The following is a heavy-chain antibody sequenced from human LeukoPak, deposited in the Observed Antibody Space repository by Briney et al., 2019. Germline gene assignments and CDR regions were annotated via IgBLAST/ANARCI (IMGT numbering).Heavy chain of an antibody. CDR3: AKDDGGYKCPIYFDY. CDR2: ISYDGSNK. V-gene: IGHV3-30*18. D-gene: IGHD2-15*01. Sequence: GRSLRLSCAASGFTFSSYGMHWVRQAPGKGLEGVAVISYDGSNKYYADSVKGRFTISKDNSKNTLYLQMNSLRAEDTAVYYCAKDDGGYKCPIYFDYWGQGTLVTVSS. CDR1: GFTFSSYG. J-gene: IGHJ4*02.